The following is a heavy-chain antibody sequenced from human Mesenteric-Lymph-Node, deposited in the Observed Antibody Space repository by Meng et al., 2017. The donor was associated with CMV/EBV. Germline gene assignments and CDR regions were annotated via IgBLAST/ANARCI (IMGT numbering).Heavy chain of an antibody. D-gene: IGHD2-2*01. CDR1: GGTFDIYA. CDR3: ARYGFSTSWFWESRMEYYGMDV. Sequence: SVKVSCKASGGTFDIYAISWVRQAPGQGLEWMGGIIPIFGTANYAQKLQGRVTITTDESTSTAYMELSSLRSEDTAVYYCARYGFSTSWFWESRMEYYGMDVWGQGTTVTVSS. CDR2: IIPIFGTA. J-gene: IGHJ6*02. V-gene: IGHV1-69*05.